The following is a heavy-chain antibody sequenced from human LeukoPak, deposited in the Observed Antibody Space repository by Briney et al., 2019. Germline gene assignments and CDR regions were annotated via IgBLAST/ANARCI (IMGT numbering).Heavy chain of an antibody. CDR1: GFTFSSYG. J-gene: IGHJ4*02. Sequence: AGGSLRLSCAASGFTFSSYGMHWVRQAPGKGLEWVAFIRYDGSNKYYADSVKGRFTISRDNSKNTLYLQMNSLRAEDTAVYYCAKDQGSSSWYGGDYWGQGILVTVST. CDR3: AKDQGSSSWYGGDY. D-gene: IGHD6-13*01. V-gene: IGHV3-30*02. CDR2: IRYDGSNK.